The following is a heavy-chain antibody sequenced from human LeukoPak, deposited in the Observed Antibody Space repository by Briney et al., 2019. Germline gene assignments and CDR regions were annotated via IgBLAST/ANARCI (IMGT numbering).Heavy chain of an antibody. CDR2: ISSSSSTI. D-gene: IGHD5-24*01. Sequence: GGSLRLSCAASGFTFSSYSMNWVRQAPGKGLEWVSYISSSSSTIYYADSVKGRFTISRDNAKNSLYLQMNSLRDEDTAVYYCARDPRVKEMATILIPDDAFDIWGLGTMVTVSS. V-gene: IGHV3-48*02. J-gene: IGHJ3*02. CDR3: ARDPRVKEMATILIPDDAFDI. CDR1: GFTFSSYS.